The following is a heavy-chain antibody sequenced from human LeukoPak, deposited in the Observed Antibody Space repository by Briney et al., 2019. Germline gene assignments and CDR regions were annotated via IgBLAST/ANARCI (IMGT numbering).Heavy chain of an antibody. J-gene: IGHJ4*02. Sequence: GGSLRLPCAASGLTFSSYAMSWVRQAPGKGPEWVSSISGSGGSTYYADSVKGRFTISRDNSKNTLYLQMNSLRAEDTAVYYCAKRYGEYLFDYWGQGTLVTVSS. CDR2: ISGSGGST. CDR3: AKRYGEYLFDY. CDR1: GLTFSSYA. D-gene: IGHD3-10*01. V-gene: IGHV3-23*01.